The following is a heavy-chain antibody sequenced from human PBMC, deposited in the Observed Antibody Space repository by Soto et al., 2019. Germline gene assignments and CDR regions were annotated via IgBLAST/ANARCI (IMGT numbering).Heavy chain of an antibody. CDR3: ARDRTGASWFDP. CDR2: IYYSGST. D-gene: IGHD7-27*01. Sequence: SETLSLTCTVSGGSISSYYWSWIRQPPGKGLEWIGYIYYSGSTYYNPSLKSRVTISVDTSKNQFSLKLSSVTAADTAVYYCARDRTGASWFDPWGQGTLVTVSS. V-gene: IGHV4-59*12. CDR1: GGSISSYY. J-gene: IGHJ5*02.